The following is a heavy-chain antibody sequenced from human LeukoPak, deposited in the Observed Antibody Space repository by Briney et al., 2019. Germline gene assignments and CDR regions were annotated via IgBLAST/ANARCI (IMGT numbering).Heavy chain of an antibody. J-gene: IGHJ4*02. CDR2: INGDGRTT. Sequence: PGGSLRLSCSASGFIFSTYTMYWVRQAPGKGLEYVSVINGDGRTTYYIDSVKGRFTISRDNSKNTLYLQMNSLRAEDTAVYYCANDRIPLDYWGQGTLVTVSS. CDR3: ANDRIPLDY. CDR1: GFIFSTYT. V-gene: IGHV3-64*04. D-gene: IGHD1-14*01.